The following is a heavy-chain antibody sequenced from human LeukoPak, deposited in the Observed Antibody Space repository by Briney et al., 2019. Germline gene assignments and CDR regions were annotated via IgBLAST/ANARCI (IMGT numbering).Heavy chain of an antibody. CDR3: ARDERRYCSDSSCYPGDY. J-gene: IGHJ4*02. Sequence: GGSLRLSCAASGFTFSSYAMKWVRQAPGKGLEWVSAISCTSAYIYYSDSVKGRFTISRDNAKNSVYLQIDSLRAEDTAVYYCARDERRYCSDSSCYPGDYWGQGTLVTVSS. D-gene: IGHD2-2*01. CDR2: ISCTSAYI. CDR1: GFTFSSYA. V-gene: IGHV3-21*01.